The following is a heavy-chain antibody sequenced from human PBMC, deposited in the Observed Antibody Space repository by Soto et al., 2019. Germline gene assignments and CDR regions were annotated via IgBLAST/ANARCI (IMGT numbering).Heavy chain of an antibody. CDR1: EGTFNSYT. Sequence: QVQLVQSGAEVMKPGSSVKVSCTASEGTFNSYTISWVRQAPGQGLEWMGRVIPILGMANFAQKFQGRVMITADKSTSTAYMVLSSLRSDDTAVYYCATNYGSGSTHFDYWGQGTLVTVSS. CDR2: VIPILGMA. J-gene: IGHJ4*02. CDR3: ATNYGSGSTHFDY. D-gene: IGHD3-10*01. V-gene: IGHV1-69*02.